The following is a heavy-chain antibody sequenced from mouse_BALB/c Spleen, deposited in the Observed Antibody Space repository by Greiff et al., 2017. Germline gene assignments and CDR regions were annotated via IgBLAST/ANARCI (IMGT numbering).Heavy chain of an antibody. CDR3: ARDNPFYYDGSSYWYFDV. CDR1: GFTFPAYY. CDR2: IRNKANGYTT. D-gene: IGHD1-1*01. V-gene: IGHV7-3*02. J-gene: IGHJ1*01. Sequence: EVKLVESGGGLVQPGGSLRLSCAPSGFTFPAYYMSWVRQPPGKALEWLGFIRNKANGYTTEYSASVKGRFTISRDNSQSILYLQMNTLRAEDSATYYCARDNPFYYDGSSYWYFDVWGAGTTVTVSS.